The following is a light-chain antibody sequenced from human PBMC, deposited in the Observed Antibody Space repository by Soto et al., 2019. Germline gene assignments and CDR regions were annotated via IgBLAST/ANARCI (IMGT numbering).Light chain of an antibody. CDR1: SSDVGGYKV. J-gene: IGLJ3*02. Sequence: QSALTQPASVSAAPGQSITISCTGTSSDVGGYKVVSWYQHHPGKAPKLMIYDVSNRPSGVSNRFSGSKSGNTASLTISGLQPEDEADYHCLSSTRANPRVFGAGTKLTVL. CDR3: LSSTRANPRV. CDR2: DVS. V-gene: IGLV2-14*03.